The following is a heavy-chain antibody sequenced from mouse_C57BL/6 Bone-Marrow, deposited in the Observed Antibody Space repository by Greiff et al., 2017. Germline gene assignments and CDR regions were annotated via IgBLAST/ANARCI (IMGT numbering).Heavy chain of an antibody. CDR3: ARSGDYDWFAY. CDR2: IDPSDSYT. J-gene: IGHJ3*01. CDR1: GYTITSYW. V-gene: IGHV1-69*01. D-gene: IGHD2-4*01. Sequence: QVQLQQPGAELVMPGASVKLSCKASGYTITSYWMHWVKQRPGQGLEWIGEIDPSDSYTNYNQKFKGKSTLTVDKSSSTAYMQLSSLTSEDSAVYYCARSGDYDWFAYWGQGTLVTGSA.